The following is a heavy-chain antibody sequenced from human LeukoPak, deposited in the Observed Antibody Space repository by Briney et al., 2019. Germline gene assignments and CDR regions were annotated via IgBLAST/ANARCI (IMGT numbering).Heavy chain of an antibody. CDR2: IYSDGST. CDR3: ARARRGYSYVLDY. CDR1: GFTVSSNY. Sequence: GGSLRLSCAASGFTVSSNYMSWVRQAPGKGLEWVSVIYSDGSTYYADSVRGRFTISRDNSKNTLYLQINSLRAEDTAVYYCARARRGYSYVLDYWGQGTLVIVS. D-gene: IGHD5-18*01. V-gene: IGHV3-53*01. J-gene: IGHJ4*02.